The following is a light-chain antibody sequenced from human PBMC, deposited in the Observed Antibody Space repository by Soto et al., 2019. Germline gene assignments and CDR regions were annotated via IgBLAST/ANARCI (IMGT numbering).Light chain of an antibody. Sequence: QSVLTQPASVSGSPGQSITISCTGTSNDVGGYNYVSWYQQHPGKAPKLMIYEVSNRPSGVSNRFSGSKSGNTASLTISGLQAEDEADYYCSSYTSSSTPLYVFGTGTKVTVL. CDR1: SNDVGGYNY. V-gene: IGLV2-14*01. CDR3: SSYTSSSTPLYV. CDR2: EVS. J-gene: IGLJ1*01.